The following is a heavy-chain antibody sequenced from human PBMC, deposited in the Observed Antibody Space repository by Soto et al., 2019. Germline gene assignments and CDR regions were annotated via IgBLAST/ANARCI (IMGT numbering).Heavy chain of an antibody. CDR1: GYTFTSYD. CDR2: MNPNSGNT. Sequence: ASVKVSCKASGYTFTSYDINWVRQATGQGLEWMGWMNPNSGNTGYAQKFQGRVTMTRNTSISTACMELSSLRSEDTAVYYCARLPLGGSWRIYYYYGMDVWGQGTTVTVSS. V-gene: IGHV1-8*01. J-gene: IGHJ6*02. D-gene: IGHD1-26*01. CDR3: ARLPLGGSWRIYYYYGMDV.